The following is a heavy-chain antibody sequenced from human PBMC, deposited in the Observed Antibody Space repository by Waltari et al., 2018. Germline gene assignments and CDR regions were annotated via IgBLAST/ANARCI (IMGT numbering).Heavy chain of an antibody. J-gene: IGHJ4*02. V-gene: IGHV3-7*03. CDR1: GFSFSSYW. Sequence: EVQMVESGGTLVQPGGSLRLSCEPSGFSFSSYWMTWVRQVPGKGREWVANRNQDGRERNYVDSVKGRFTISRDNAKNSLYLQMNSLRAEDTAVYYCLRDRRGADLFDYWGQGTLVTVSS. D-gene: IGHD3-10*01. CDR2: RNQDGRER. CDR3: LRDRRGADLFDY.